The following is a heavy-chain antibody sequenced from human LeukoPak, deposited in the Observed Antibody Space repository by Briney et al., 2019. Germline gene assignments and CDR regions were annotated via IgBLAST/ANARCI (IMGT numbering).Heavy chain of an antibody. Sequence: GASVKVSCKASGYTFTSYDINWVRQATGQGLEWMGWMNPNSGNTGYAQKFQGRVTMTRNTSISTAYMELSSLRSEDTAVYYCARRISGPRRNREDFDYWGQGTLVTVSS. CDR2: MNPNSGNT. D-gene: IGHD1-14*01. V-gene: IGHV1-8*01. CDR1: GYTFTSYD. J-gene: IGHJ4*02. CDR3: ARRISGPRRNREDFDY.